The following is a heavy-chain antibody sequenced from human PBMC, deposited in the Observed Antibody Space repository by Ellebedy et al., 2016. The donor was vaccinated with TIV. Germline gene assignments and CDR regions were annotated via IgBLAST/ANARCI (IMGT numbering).Heavy chain of an antibody. V-gene: IGHV3-21*01. CDR3: AREPYIAGLVGDYYHYYMDV. Sequence: GESLKISXAASGFTFRSYAMSWVRQAPGKGLEWVSSISSSNIYIYYADSMKGRFTISRDNAKNSLYLQMNSLRAEDTAVYYCAREPYIAGLVGDYYHYYMDVWGKGTTVTVSS. J-gene: IGHJ6*03. CDR2: ISSSNIYI. D-gene: IGHD6-13*01. CDR1: GFTFRSYA.